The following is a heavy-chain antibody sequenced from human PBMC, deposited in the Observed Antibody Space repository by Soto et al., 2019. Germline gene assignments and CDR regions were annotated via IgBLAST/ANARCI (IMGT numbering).Heavy chain of an antibody. CDR3: ARGLHYGGNFDY. J-gene: IGHJ4*02. CDR1: GGSFSGYY. CDR2: INHRGST. Sequence: SETLSLTCAVYGGSFSGYYWSWIRQPPGKGLEWIGEINHRGSTNYNPSLKSRVTISVDTSKNQFSLKLSSVTAADTAVYYCARGLHYGGNFDYWGQGTLVTVSS. D-gene: IGHD4-17*01. V-gene: IGHV4-34*01.